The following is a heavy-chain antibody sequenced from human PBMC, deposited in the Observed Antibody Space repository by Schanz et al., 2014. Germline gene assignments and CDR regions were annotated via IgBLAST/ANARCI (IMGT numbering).Heavy chain of an antibody. V-gene: IGHV3-74*01. CDR1: GFTFSAYA. Sequence: EVQLLESGGGLVQPGGSLRLSCAASGFTFSAYAMTWVRQDPGKGLVWVARINSVGSNTDYADSVTGQFTISRDNAKNTLYLQMNTLRAEDTAVYYCARKMKLGVYGGKGHDSLDIWGQGTMVTVSS. D-gene: IGHD4-17*01. J-gene: IGHJ3*02. CDR3: ARKMKLGVYGGKGHDSLDI. CDR2: INSVGSNT.